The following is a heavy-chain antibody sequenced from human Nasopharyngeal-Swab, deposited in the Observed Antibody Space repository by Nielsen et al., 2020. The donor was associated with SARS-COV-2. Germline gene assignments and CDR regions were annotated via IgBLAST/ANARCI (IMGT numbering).Heavy chain of an antibody. Sequence: SETLSLTCAVYGGSFSGYYWSWIRQPPGKGLEWIGEINRSGSTNYNPSLKSRVTISVDTSKNQFSLKLSSVTAADTAVYYCARGFHIRYCSSTSCLYYYYYGMDVWGQGTTVTVSS. V-gene: IGHV4-34*01. J-gene: IGHJ6*02. CDR1: GGSFSGYY. D-gene: IGHD2-2*01. CDR2: INRSGST. CDR3: ARGFHIRYCSSTSCLYYYYYGMDV.